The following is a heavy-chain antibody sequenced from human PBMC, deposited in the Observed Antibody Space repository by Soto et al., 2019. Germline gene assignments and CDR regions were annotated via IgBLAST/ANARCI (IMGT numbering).Heavy chain of an antibody. V-gene: IGHV3-30-3*01. CDR3: ARASIVGATSPSVYFDY. D-gene: IGHD1-26*01. Sequence: QVQLVESGGGVVQPGRSLRLSCAASGFTFSSYAMHWVRQAPGKGLEWVAVISYDGSNKYYADSVKGRFTSSRDNSKNTLYLQMNSVRAEDTAVYYWARASIVGATSPSVYFDYWGQGTLVTVSS. J-gene: IGHJ4*02. CDR1: GFTFSSYA. CDR2: ISYDGSNK.